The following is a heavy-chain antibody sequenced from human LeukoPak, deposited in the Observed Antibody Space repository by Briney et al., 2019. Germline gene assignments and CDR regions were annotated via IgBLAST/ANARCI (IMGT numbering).Heavy chain of an antibody. CDR1: GYTFTNYY. J-gene: IGHJ6*02. Sequence: EASVKVSCKASGYTFTNYYIHWVRQAPGQGLEWMGIINPSGSSTSYAQKLQGRVTMTTDTSTSTAYMELRSLRSDDTAVYYCARRAPLAIFGVVIQPYYYYYGMDVWGQGTTVTVSS. CDR3: ARRAPLAIFGVVIQPYYYYYGMDV. CDR2: INPSGSST. D-gene: IGHD3-3*01. V-gene: IGHV1-46*01.